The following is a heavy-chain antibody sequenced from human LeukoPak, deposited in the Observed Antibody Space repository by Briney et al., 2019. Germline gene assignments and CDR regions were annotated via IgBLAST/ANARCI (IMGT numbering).Heavy chain of an antibody. V-gene: IGHV1-46*01. CDR3: ARERGSSSSLWGFFDY. D-gene: IGHD6-6*01. CDR2: INPSGGST. J-gene: IGHJ4*02. CDR1: GYTFTSYY. Sequence: GASVKVSCKASGYTFTSYYMQGVRHTPGQRLEWMGIINPSGGSTSYAQKFQGRVTMTRDMSTSTVYMELSSLRSEDTAVYYCARERGSSSSLWGFFDYWGQGTLVTVSS.